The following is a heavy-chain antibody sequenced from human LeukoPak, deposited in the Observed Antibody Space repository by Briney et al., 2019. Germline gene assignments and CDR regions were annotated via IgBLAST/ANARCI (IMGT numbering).Heavy chain of an antibody. V-gene: IGHV3-53*01. CDR3: ATLSDF. D-gene: IGHD3-16*01. CDR2: VSSGGST. J-gene: IGHJ1*01. CDR1: GFTVSSNY. Sequence: GGSLTLSCTASGFTVSSNYMTWVRQAPGKGLEWVSVVSSGGSTYYSDSVKGRFTISRDNSMNTLFLQMNSLRAEDTAVYYCATLSDFWGQGTLVTVSS.